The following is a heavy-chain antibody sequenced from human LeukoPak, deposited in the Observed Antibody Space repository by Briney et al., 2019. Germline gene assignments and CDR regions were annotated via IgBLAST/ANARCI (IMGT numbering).Heavy chain of an antibody. J-gene: IGHJ4*02. D-gene: IGHD2-21*02. CDR1: GFTVSSNY. Sequence: GGTLRLSCAASGFTVSSNYMSWVRQAPGKGLEWVSVIYSGGSTYYADSVKGRFTISRDNSKNTLYLQMNSLRAEDTAVYYCARDSLYCGGDCYGHWGQGTLVTVSS. V-gene: IGHV3-53*01. CDR3: ARDSLYCGGDCYGH. CDR2: IYSGGST.